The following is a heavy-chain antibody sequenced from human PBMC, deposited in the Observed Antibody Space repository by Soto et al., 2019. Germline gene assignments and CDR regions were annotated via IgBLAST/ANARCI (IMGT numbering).Heavy chain of an antibody. D-gene: IGHD2-21*02. V-gene: IGHV5-51*01. CDR2: IYPGDSDT. CDR3: AKQCAGDCFSRYGMDV. Sequence: PGESLKISCKGSGYSFITYWIAWVRQMPGKGLEWVGLIYPGDSDTRYSPSFQGQVTISADVSISTAYLQWSSLKASDTALYYCAKQCAGDCFSRYGMDVWGQGTTVTVSS. CDR1: GYSFITYW. J-gene: IGHJ6*02.